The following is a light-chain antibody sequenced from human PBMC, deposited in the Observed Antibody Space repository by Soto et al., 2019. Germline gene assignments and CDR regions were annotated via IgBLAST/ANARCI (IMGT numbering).Light chain of an antibody. J-gene: IGKJ2*01. CDR2: LGS. CDR3: MQALQTPYT. CDR1: QSLLHSNGYIY. V-gene: IGKV2-28*01. Sequence: DIMMTQSPLSLPVTPGEPASISCRSSQSLLHSNGYIYLDWYLQKPGQSPQLLIYLGSNRASGVPDRFSGSGSGTDFTLKISRVEAEDVAIYYCMQALQTPYTFGQGTKLEIK.